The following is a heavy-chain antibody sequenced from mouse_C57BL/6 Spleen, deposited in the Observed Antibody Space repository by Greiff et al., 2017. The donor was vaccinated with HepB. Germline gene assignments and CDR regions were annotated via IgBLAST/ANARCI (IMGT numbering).Heavy chain of an antibody. CDR3: ARYDYDSAMDY. V-gene: IGHV1-64*01. D-gene: IGHD2-4*01. CDR2: IHPNSGST. Sequence: QVQLQQPGAELVKPGASVKLSCKASGYTFTSYWMHWVKQRPGQGLEWIGMIHPNSGSTNYNEKLKSKATLTVDKSSSTAYLQLSSLTSEDSAVYYCARYDYDSAMDYWGQGTSVTVSS. J-gene: IGHJ4*01. CDR1: GYTFTSYW.